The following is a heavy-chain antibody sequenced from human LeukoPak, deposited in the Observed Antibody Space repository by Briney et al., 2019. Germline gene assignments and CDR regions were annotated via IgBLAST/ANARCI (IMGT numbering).Heavy chain of an antibody. D-gene: IGHD1-14*01. CDR2: ISGSGGST. CDR3: ASDRVFYGLDV. Sequence: GGFLRLSCAASGFTFSSYAMSWVRQAPGKGLEWVSAISGSGGSTYYADSVKGRFTISRDNSKNTLYLQMNSLRPEDTAIYYCASDRVFYGLDVWGQGTTVTVSS. CDR1: GFTFSSYA. J-gene: IGHJ6*02. V-gene: IGHV3-23*01.